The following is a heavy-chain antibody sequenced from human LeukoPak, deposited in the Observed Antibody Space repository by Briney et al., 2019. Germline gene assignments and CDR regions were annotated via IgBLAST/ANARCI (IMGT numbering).Heavy chain of an antibody. D-gene: IGHD1-1*01. Sequence: GGSLRLSCAASGFTFSSYSMNWVRQAPGKGLEWVSYISSSSTIYYADSVKGRFTISRDNAKNSLYLQMNSLRAEDTAVYYCARLSDWNYWGQGTLVTVSS. CDR1: GFTFSSYS. CDR3: ARLSDWNY. V-gene: IGHV3-48*01. CDR2: ISSSSTI. J-gene: IGHJ4*02.